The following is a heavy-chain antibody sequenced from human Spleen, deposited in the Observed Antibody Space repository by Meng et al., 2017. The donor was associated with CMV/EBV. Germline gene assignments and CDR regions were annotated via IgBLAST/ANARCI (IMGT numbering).Heavy chain of an antibody. D-gene: IGHD2-2*01. Sequence: SETLSLTCTVSGGSSSSYYWSWIRQPPGKGLEWIGFIYYSGSTNYNPSLKSRVTISVDTSKNHFSLNLSSVTAADTAVYYCARDDSTTWHRNFDSWGQGTLVTVSS. CDR3: ARDDSTTWHRNFDS. CDR1: GGSSSSYY. J-gene: IGHJ4*02. CDR2: IYYSGST. V-gene: IGHV4-59*01.